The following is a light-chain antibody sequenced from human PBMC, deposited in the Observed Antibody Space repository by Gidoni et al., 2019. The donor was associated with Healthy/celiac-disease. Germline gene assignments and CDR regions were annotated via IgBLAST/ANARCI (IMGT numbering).Light chain of an antibody. CDR3: LQHNSYPPT. V-gene: IGKV1-17*01. J-gene: IGKJ4*01. CDR2: AAS. Sequence: DIQMTQSPSSLSASVGDRVTITCRARQGIRNDLGWYQQKPEKAPKRLIYAASSLQRGVPSRFSGSGSRTEFTLTISSLQPEDFATYYCLQHNSYPPTFGGGTKVEIK. CDR1: QGIRND.